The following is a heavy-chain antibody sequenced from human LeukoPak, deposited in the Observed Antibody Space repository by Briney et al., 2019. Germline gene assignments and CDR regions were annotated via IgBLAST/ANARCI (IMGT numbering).Heavy chain of an antibody. J-gene: IGHJ4*02. CDR1: GFNFRNAW. D-gene: IGHD1-7*01. V-gene: IGHV3-15*01. CDR2: IKSKSDDATT. CDR3: AARTGTSDFDY. Sequence: GGSLRLSCTASGFNFRNAWMSWVRQAPGKGLEWVGRIKSKSDDATTDYAAPVTGRFTISRDDSTNTLFVQLNSLKTEDTAVYYCAARTGTSDFDYWGQGTLVTVSS.